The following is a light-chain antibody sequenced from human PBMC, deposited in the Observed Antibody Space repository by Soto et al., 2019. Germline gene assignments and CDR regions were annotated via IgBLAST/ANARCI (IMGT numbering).Light chain of an antibody. Sequence: EIVLTQSPGTLSLSPGESATLSCRASQSVSGRYLAWYQQKPGQAPRLLIYGASSRATGIPDRFSGGGSGTDFTLTISRLEPGDFAVYFCQQYGGFPITFGQRTRLEIK. CDR3: QQYGGFPIT. CDR1: QSVSGRY. V-gene: IGKV3-20*01. J-gene: IGKJ5*01. CDR2: GAS.